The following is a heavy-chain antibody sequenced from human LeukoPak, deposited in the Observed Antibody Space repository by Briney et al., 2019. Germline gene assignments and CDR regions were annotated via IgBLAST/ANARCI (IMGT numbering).Heavy chain of an antibody. CDR1: GDSISSGSYY. V-gene: IGHV4-61*02. CDR2: IYTSGST. CDR3: AGLNYYDSSGEPDY. Sequence: QPSETLSLTCTVSGDSISSGSYYWSWIRQPAGKGLEWIGRIYTSGSTNYNPSLKSRVTISVDTSKNQFSLKLSSVTAADTAVYYCAGLNYYDSSGEPDYWGQGTLVTVSS. J-gene: IGHJ4*02. D-gene: IGHD3-22*01.